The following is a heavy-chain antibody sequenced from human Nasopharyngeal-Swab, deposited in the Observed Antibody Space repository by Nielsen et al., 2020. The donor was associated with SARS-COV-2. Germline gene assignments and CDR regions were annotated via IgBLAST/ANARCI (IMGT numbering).Heavy chain of an antibody. CDR2: LPPPLGGP. CDR3: ARDHRTSPNHSNSLGYYYGMDV. D-gene: IGHD1-14*01. J-gene: IGHJ6*02. V-gene: IGHV1-2*02. Sequence: WVRQAPGQGLEWMGCLPPPLGGPNYSQKFQGRVTMTRDTSISTAYMELSRLRSDDTAVYYCARDHRTSPNHSNSLGYYYGMDVWGQGTTVTVSS.